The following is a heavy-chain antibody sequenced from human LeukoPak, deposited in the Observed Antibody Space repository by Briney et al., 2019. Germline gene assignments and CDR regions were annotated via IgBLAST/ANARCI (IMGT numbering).Heavy chain of an antibody. CDR1: GCTFSSYG. J-gene: IGHJ5*02. CDR3: AKASVAIPQYCNS. V-gene: IGHV3-23*01. Sequence: GGSLRLSCAASGCTFSSYGMHWVRQAPGKGLEWVSTISGTGSSTYYADSAKGRFTISRDNSNDTLFLQLNSLTAADTAMYFCAKASVAIPQYCNSWGQGTLVTVSS. D-gene: IGHD2-2*02. CDR2: ISGTGSST.